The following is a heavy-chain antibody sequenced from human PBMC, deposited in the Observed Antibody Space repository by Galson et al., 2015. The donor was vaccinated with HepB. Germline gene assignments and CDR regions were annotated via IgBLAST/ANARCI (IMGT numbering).Heavy chain of an antibody. Sequence: SLRLSCAASEFTFSNYAMTWVRQAPGKGLEWVSGISGSGYSTYYADSVKGRFTISRDNSKNMLYLQMNSLRAEDTAVYYCARGPLLRGMIVVVLLTFFDYWGQGTLVTVSS. CDR3: ARGPLLRGMIVVVLLTFFDY. CDR1: EFTFSNYA. D-gene: IGHD3-22*01. V-gene: IGHV3-23*01. CDR2: ISGSGYST. J-gene: IGHJ4*02.